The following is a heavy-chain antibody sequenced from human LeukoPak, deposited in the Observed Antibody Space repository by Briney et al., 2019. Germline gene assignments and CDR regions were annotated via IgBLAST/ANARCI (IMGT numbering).Heavy chain of an antibody. V-gene: IGHV1-69*01. D-gene: IGHD3-9*01. CDR2: VIPIFGTA. CDR1: GGTVSSYA. Sequence: SVKVSCKASGGTVSSYAISWVRQAPGQGLEWMGGVIPIFGTANYAQKFQGRVTITADESTSTAYMELSSLRSEDTAVYYCARRPLATYYDILTGSRNQNAFDIWGQGTMVAVSS. J-gene: IGHJ3*02. CDR3: ARRPLATYYDILTGSRNQNAFDI.